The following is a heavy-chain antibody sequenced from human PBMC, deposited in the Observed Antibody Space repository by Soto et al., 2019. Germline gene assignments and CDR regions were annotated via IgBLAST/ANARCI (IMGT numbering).Heavy chain of an antibody. CDR2: INPSGGST. J-gene: IGHJ6*03. CDR1: GYTFTSYY. CDR3: ARTSWNSNYYYYMDV. Sequence: ASVKVSCKASGYTFTSYYMHWVRQAPGQGLEWMGIINPSGGSTNYAQKFQGRVTMTRDTSTSTAYMELSSLRSEDTAVYYCARTSWNSNYYYYMDVWGKGTTVTVSS. D-gene: IGHD1-7*01. V-gene: IGHV1-46*01.